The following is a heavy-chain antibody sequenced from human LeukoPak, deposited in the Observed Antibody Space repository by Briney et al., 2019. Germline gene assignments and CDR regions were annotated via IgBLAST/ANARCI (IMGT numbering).Heavy chain of an antibody. CDR1: GGSISSSNLY. CDR2: IRYSCTP. V-gene: IGHV4-39*02. D-gene: IGHD4-11*01. Sequence: SETLSLTCTVSGGSISSSNLYWAWNRQAPGMGLEWVGSIRYSCTPPYNSSLKSRVFISVDTSKNHFSLKLAPVTATDTAVYFCPSLGDDSTGHRQDHYFDPWGQGTLVTVSS. J-gene: IGHJ5*02. CDR3: PSLGDDSTGHRQDHYFDP.